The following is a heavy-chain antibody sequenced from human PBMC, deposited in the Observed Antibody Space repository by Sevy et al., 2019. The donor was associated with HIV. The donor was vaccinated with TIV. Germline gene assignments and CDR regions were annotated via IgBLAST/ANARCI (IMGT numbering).Heavy chain of an antibody. Sequence: GASVKVSCKASGYTFTSYGISWVRQAPGQGLEWMGWISAYNGNTNYAQKLQGRVTMTTDTSTSTAYMELRSLRSDDTAVYYCARDRLLRAAETFYYYYGMDVWGQGTTVTVSS. CDR2: ISAYNGNT. CDR3: ARDRLLRAAETFYYYYGMDV. CDR1: GYTFTSYG. D-gene: IGHD6-13*01. J-gene: IGHJ6*02. V-gene: IGHV1-18*01.